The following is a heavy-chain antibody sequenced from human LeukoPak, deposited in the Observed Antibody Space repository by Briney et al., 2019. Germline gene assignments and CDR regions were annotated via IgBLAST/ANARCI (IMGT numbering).Heavy chain of an antibody. D-gene: IGHD2-8*01. J-gene: IGHJ4*02. Sequence: GGSLRLSCAASGFTFNSYYMSWVRQTPGKGLQWVANIKPDGSARYYVDSVRGRFTISRDNAKNSLFLQMNSLRTEDTAVYYCARDPTFNGGYWDQGTLVTVSS. CDR3: ARDPTFNGGY. CDR1: GFTFNSYY. CDR2: IKPDGSAR. V-gene: IGHV3-7*01.